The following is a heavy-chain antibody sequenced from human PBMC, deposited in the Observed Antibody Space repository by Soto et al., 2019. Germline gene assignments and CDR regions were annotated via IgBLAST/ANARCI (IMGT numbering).Heavy chain of an antibody. D-gene: IGHD3-22*01. Sequence: ASVKVSCKASGYTFTSYYMHWVRQAPGQGLEWMGWINPNSGGTNYAQKFQGWVTMTRDTSISTAYMELSRLRSDDTAVYYCALADYYDSSGPYYGMDVWGQGTTVTVSS. V-gene: IGHV1-2*04. CDR3: ALADYYDSSGPYYGMDV. CDR1: GYTFTSYY. CDR2: INPNSGGT. J-gene: IGHJ6*02.